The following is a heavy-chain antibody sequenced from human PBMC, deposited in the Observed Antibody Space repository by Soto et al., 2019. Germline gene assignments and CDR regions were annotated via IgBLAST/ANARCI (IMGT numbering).Heavy chain of an antibody. CDR1: GGSFSSWT. J-gene: IGHJ5*01. D-gene: IGHD6-13*01. Sequence: QVHLVQSGTEVKTPGSSVRVSCTASGGSFSSWTVSWVRQAPGQGLEWMGRIIPLLDRPNYAQKFQGRVTITADRSTSTAYMDLRNLGSEDTAVYFCAKAPGTSLFWFYSWGSGTLITVSS. CDR2: IIPLLDRP. V-gene: IGHV1-69*08. CDR3: AKAPGTSLFWFYS.